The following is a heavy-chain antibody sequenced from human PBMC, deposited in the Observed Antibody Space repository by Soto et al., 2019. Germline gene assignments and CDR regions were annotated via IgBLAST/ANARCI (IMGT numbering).Heavy chain of an antibody. Sequence: QVQLVQSGAEVKKPGASVKVSCKASGYTFTGYYMHWVRQAPGQGLEWMGWINPNSGGTNYAQKFQGWVNMTRDTSISTAYMELSRLRSDDTAVYYCARGFVPAAVGSGYYYGMDVWGQGTTVTVSS. CDR1: GYTFTGYY. CDR2: INPNSGGT. V-gene: IGHV1-2*04. D-gene: IGHD2-2*01. CDR3: ARGFVPAAVGSGYYYGMDV. J-gene: IGHJ6*02.